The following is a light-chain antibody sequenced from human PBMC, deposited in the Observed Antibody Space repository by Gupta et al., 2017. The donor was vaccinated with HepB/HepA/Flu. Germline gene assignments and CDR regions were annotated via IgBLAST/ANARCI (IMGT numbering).Light chain of an antibody. V-gene: IGKV3D-11*02. J-gene: IGKJ4*01. CDR3: QQRGYGYYT. CDR1: QSGRNY. Sequence: EIVLTQSPATLSLSPGERATLSCRASQSGRNYLAGYQQKPGRAPRLLIYDAANRATDSPARCSGSGPGPDYTLTISSLEPEDVAIYYCQQRGYGYYTFGRGTKLEIK. CDR2: DAA.